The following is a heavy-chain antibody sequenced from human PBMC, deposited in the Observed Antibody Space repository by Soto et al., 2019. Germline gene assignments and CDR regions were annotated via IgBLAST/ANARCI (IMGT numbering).Heavy chain of an antibody. J-gene: IGHJ6*02. Sequence: GGSLRLSCAASGFTFSSYSMNWVRQAPGKGLEWVSSISSSSSYIYYADSVKGRFTISRDNAKNSPYLQMNSLRAEDTAVYYCARVNDYGDNYYYYYGMDVWGQGTTVTVSS. CDR3: ARVNDYGDNYYYYYGMDV. CDR1: GFTFSSYS. CDR2: ISSSSSYI. V-gene: IGHV3-21*01. D-gene: IGHD4-17*01.